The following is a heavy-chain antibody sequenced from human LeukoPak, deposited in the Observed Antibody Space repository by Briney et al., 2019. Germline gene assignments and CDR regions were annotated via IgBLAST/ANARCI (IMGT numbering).Heavy chain of an antibody. V-gene: IGHV3-23*01. Sequence: GGSLRLSCAASGFTFSYAWMSWVRQAPGKGLEWVSAISGSGGSTYYADSVKGRFTISRDNAKNTLYLQMNSVRAEDTAVYYCARQRGGQYEDGFDIWGLRTMVTVSS. CDR2: ISGSGGST. D-gene: IGHD2-8*01. J-gene: IGHJ3*02. CDR1: GFTFSYA. CDR3: ARQRGGQYEDGFDI.